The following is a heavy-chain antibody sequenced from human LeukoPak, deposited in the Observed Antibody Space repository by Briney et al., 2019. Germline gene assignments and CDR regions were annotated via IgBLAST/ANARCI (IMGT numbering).Heavy chain of an antibody. CDR3: AKEGCTSTSCYSNC. D-gene: IGHD2-2*01. V-gene: IGHV3-23*01. Sequence: SGGSLRLSCAASGFTFSDYAMSWVRQAPGKGLEWVSAISGGGGTTYYADSMKGRFTISRDNSKNTLYLQMNSLRAEDTAVYYCAKEGCTSTSCYSNCWGRGTLVTVSS. J-gene: IGHJ4*02. CDR1: GFTFSDYA. CDR2: ISGGGGTT.